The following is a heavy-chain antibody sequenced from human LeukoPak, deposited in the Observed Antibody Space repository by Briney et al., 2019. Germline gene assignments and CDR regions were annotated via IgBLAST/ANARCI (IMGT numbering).Heavy chain of an antibody. V-gene: IGHV5-51*01. D-gene: IGHD4-17*01. CDR1: GYSFTSYW. CDR3: ARPAIRSDYGVARGYFDY. Sequence: GESLQISCKGSGYSFTSYWIGWVRQMPGKGLEWMGIIYPGDSDTRYSPSFQGQVTISADKSISTAYLHWSSLKASDTAMYYCARPAIRSDYGVARGYFDYWGQGTLVTVSS. CDR2: IYPGDSDT. J-gene: IGHJ4*02.